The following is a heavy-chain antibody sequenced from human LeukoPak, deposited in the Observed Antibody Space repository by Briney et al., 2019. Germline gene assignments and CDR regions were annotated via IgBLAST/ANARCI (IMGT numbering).Heavy chain of an antibody. V-gene: IGHV3-23*01. CDR2: ISGSGGST. CDR3: AKGSYDSSGYYYFDY. D-gene: IGHD3-22*01. J-gene: IGHJ4*02. CDR1: GFTFSSYA. Sequence: KTGGSLRLSCAASGFTFSSYAMHWVRQAPGKGLEWVSAISGSGGSTYYADSVKGRFTISRDNSKNTLYLQMNSLRAEDTAVYYCAKGSYDSSGYYYFDYWGQGTLVTVSS.